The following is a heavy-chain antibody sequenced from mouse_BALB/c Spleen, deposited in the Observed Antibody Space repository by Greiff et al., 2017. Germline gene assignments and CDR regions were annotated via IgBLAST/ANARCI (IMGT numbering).Heavy chain of an antibody. CDR3: ARGYGYYFDY. V-gene: IGHV3-5*02. D-gene: IGHD2-2*01. CDR2: IYYSGTI. Sequence: EVKLQESGPGLVKPSQTVSLTCTVTGISITTGNYRWSWIRQFPGNKLEWIGYIYYSGTITYNPSLTSRTTITRDTSKNQFFLEMNSLTAEDTATYYCARGYGYYFDYWGQGTTLTVSS. CDR1: GISITTGNYR. J-gene: IGHJ2*01.